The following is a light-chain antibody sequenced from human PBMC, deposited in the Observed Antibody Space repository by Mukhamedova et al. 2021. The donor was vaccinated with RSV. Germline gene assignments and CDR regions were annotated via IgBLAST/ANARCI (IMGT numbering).Light chain of an antibody. CDR3: QQYKNWIT. CDR2: GAS. Sequence: QKPGQAPRLLIYGASARATGTPDRFTCGGSGTEFTLNISSVQSEDSALYTCQQYKNWITFGGGTKVEIK. V-gene: IGKV3-15*01. J-gene: IGKJ4*01.